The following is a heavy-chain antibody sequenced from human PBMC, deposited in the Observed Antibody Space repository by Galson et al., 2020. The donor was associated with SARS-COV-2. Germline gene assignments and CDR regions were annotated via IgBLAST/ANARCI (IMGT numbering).Heavy chain of an antibody. D-gene: IGHD6-13*01. CDR1: GGSISSYY. Sequence: ASETLSLTCTVSGGSISSYYWSWIRQPPGKGLEWIGYIYYSGSTNYNPSLKSRVTISVDTSKNQFSLKLSSVTAADTAVYYCARVGRTTTYSSSYWFDPWGQGTLVTVSS. CDR2: IYYSGST. V-gene: IGHV4-59*12. J-gene: IGHJ5*02. CDR3: ARVGRTTTYSSSYWFDP.